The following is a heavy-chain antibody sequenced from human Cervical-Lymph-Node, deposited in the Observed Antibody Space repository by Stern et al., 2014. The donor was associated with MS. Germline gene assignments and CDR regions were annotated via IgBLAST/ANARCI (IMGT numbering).Heavy chain of an antibody. CDR2: ISSVGGNK. J-gene: IGHJ4*02. D-gene: IGHD1-7*01. V-gene: IGHV3-30-3*01. CDR3: ARRPKGTAIDY. Sequence: VQLVESGGGVVQPGRSLRLSCTASGFTFSNYAFHWVRQAPGKGLEWVAVISSVGGNKYYADSVKGRMTISRDNSKNTLYVQMSGLRPDDTAVYYCARRPKGTAIDYWGQGTLVIVSS. CDR1: GFTFSNYA.